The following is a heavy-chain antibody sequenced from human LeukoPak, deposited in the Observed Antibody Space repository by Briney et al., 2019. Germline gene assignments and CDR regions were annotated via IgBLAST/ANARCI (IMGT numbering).Heavy chain of an antibody. J-gene: IGHJ4*02. CDR2: IHSGGST. CDR3: ARSLFGFDY. D-gene: IGHD3-10*02. CDR1: GFIVSSNY. Sequence: GGSLRLSCAASGFIVSSNYMNWVRQAPGKGLEWVSVIHSGGSTYYADSVKGRFIISRDNSKNTLYLQMNSLRAEDTAVYYCARSLFGFDYWGQGTLVTVSS. V-gene: IGHV3-66*01.